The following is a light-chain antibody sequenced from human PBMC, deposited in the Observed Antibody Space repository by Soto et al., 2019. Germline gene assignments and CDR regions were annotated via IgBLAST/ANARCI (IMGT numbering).Light chain of an antibody. Sequence: EIVLTQSPDTLSLSPGERATLSCRASPSVSSSYLAWYQQKPGQAPRLLIYGASSRANGIPDRFSGSGSGTDFTLTISTLEPEDFAVYYCQQYGSSLGYTFGQGTKLEIK. CDR1: PSVSSSY. CDR2: GAS. J-gene: IGKJ2*01. CDR3: QQYGSSLGYT. V-gene: IGKV3-20*01.